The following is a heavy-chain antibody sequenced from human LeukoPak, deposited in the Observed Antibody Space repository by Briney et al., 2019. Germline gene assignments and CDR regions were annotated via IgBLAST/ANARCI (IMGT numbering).Heavy chain of an antibody. CDR2: IYTSGST. Sequence: SETLSLTCTVSGGSISSYYWSWILQPAGKGLEWIGRIYTSGSTNYNPSLKSRVTISVDTSKNQFSLKLSSVTAADTAVYYCARDKAAGWFDPWGQGTLVTVSS. CDR1: GGSISSYY. CDR3: ARDKAAGWFDP. V-gene: IGHV4-4*07. D-gene: IGHD6-13*01. J-gene: IGHJ5*02.